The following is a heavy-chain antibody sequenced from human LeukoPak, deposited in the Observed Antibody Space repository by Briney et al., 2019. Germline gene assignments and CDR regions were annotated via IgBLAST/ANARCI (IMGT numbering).Heavy chain of an antibody. V-gene: IGHV4-39*07. D-gene: IGHD6-6*01. CDR1: GGSISSSSYY. J-gene: IGHJ4*02. Sequence: SETLSLTCTVSGGSISSSSYYWGWIRQPPGKGLEWIGRIYYSGSTYYNPSLKSRVIISVDTSKNQFSLTLSSVTAADTAVYYCAQSSSSELFDYWGQGTLVTVSS. CDR2: IYYSGST. CDR3: AQSSSSELFDY.